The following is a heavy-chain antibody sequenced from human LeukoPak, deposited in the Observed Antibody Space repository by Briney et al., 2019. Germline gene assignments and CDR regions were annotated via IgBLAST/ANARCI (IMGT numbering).Heavy chain of an antibody. CDR1: GFTFSNYW. V-gene: IGHV3-74*01. D-gene: IGHD5-12*01. CDR3: ARDKGYAVDQ. J-gene: IGHJ4*02. CDR2: IKTDGSTT. Sequence: PGGSLRLSCAVSGFTFSNYWMHWVRQAPGKGLVWVSRIKTDGSTTNYADSVKGRFTISRDNAQNTLYLQMNSLRAEDTAVYYCARDKGYAVDQWGQGTLVTVSS.